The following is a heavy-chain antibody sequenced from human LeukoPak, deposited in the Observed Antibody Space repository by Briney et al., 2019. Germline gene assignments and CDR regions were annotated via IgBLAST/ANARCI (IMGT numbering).Heavy chain of an antibody. CDR3: ARGHSRYYFDY. D-gene: IGHD2-21*01. Sequence: PQTLSLTCTVSGGSISSGGYYWSWIRQPPGKGLEWIGYIYHSGSTYYNPSLKSRVTISVDRSKNQFSLKLSSVTAADTAVYYCARGHSRYYFDYWGQGTLVTVSS. CDR2: IYHSGST. J-gene: IGHJ4*02. V-gene: IGHV4-30-2*01. CDR1: GGSISSGGYY.